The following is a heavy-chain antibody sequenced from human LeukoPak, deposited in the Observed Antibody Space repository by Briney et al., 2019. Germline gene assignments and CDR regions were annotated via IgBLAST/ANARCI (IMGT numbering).Heavy chain of an antibody. J-gene: IGHJ4*02. CDR1: GFIFSRHA. Sequence: GGSLRLSSAASGFIFSRHAMSWVRQAPGKGLEWVSTTGLESVHTLCADSVQGRFTVSRDNSRNTLDLQMDNLKVDDTAVYYCAKGDDIGKHPTRAYYFDIWGQGTLVTVSS. D-gene: IGHD5-24*01. V-gene: IGHV3-23*01. CDR3: AKGDDIGKHPTRAYYFDI. CDR2: TGLESVHT.